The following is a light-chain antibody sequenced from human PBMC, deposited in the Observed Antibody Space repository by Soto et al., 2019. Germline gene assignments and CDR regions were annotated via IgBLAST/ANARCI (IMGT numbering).Light chain of an antibody. Sequence: DVQMTQSPSSLSASVGDRVTITCRASQPISNYLNWYQQKAGEAPKVLIFGASSLQSGVPSKSSGSGYGTDFTLIINNLHPDDFATYYCQQTHAVPLTFGQGTRL. J-gene: IGKJ5*01. CDR1: QPISNY. V-gene: IGKV1-39*01. CDR3: QQTHAVPLT. CDR2: GAS.